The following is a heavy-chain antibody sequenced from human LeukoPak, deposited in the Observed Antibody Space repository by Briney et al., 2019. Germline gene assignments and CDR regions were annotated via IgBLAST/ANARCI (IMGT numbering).Heavy chain of an antibody. J-gene: IGHJ3*02. D-gene: IGHD2-15*01. CDR1: GGTFSSYA. Sequence: GASVKVSCKASGGTFSSYAISWVRRAPGQGLEWVGGIIPIFGTANYAQKFQGRVTITADESTSTAYMELSSLRSEDTAVYYCASAVCSGGSCYSGAFDIWGQGTMVTVSS. V-gene: IGHV1-69*13. CDR3: ASAVCSGGSCYSGAFDI. CDR2: IIPIFGTA.